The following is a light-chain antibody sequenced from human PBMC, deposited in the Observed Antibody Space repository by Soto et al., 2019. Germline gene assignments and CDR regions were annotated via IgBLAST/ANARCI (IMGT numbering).Light chain of an antibody. CDR2: GAS. J-gene: IGKJ2*01. CDR1: QSVSSN. CDR3: QQYNNCSLYP. Sequence: EIVMTQSPATLSVSPGERATLSCRASQSVSSNLAWYQQKPGQAPRLLIYGASTRATGIPARFSGSGSGTEFTLTISRLQSEDFAVYYCQQYNNCSLYPFGQGTQLEIK. V-gene: IGKV3-15*01.